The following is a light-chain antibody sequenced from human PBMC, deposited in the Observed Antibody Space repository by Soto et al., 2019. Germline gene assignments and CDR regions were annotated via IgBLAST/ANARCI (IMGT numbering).Light chain of an antibody. V-gene: IGKV3-11*01. CDR1: ESVGRF. Sequence: EIVLTQSPATLSLSPGERATLSCRASESVGRFVAWYQQKPGQAPRLLIYDASNRATGVPARFSGSGSGTDFTLSISSLEPEDFAIYYCQHYTLYSASFGPGTKV. J-gene: IGKJ1*01. CDR3: QHYTLYSAS. CDR2: DAS.